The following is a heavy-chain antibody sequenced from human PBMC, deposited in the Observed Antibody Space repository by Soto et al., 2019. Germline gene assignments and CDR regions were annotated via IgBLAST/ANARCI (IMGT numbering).Heavy chain of an antibody. CDR1: GGSISSYY. V-gene: IGHV4-59*01. CDR2: IYYSGST. CDR3: ARGRGYSYGSYFDY. J-gene: IGHJ4*02. Sequence: SETLSLTCTVSGGSISSYYCSWIRQPPGKGLEWIGYIYYSGSTNYNPSLKSRVTISVDTSKNQFSLKLSSVTAADTAVYYCARGRGYSYGSYFDYWGQGTLVTVSS. D-gene: IGHD5-18*01.